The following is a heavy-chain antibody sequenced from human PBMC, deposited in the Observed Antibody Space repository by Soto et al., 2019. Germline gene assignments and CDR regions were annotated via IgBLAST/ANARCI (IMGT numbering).Heavy chain of an antibody. V-gene: IGHV3-7*01. CDR1: GFTFSSYW. D-gene: IGHD3-3*01. J-gene: IGHJ3*02. CDR2: IKQDGSEK. Sequence: EVQLVDSGGGLVQPGGSLRLSCAASGFTFSSYWMSWVRQAPGKGLEWVANIKQDGSEKYYVDSVKGRFTISRDHAKNSLYLQMRSLRAEDTAVYYCARDRRFLEWLLWGAFDIWGQGTMVTVSS. CDR3: ARDRRFLEWLLWGAFDI.